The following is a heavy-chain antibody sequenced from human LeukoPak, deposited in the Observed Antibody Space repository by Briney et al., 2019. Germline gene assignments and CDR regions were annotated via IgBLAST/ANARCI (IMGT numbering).Heavy chain of an antibody. D-gene: IGHD2-2*01. J-gene: IGHJ6*02. Sequence: GGSLRLSCAASGFTFSSYSMNWVRQAPGKGLEWVSYISSSSSTIYYADSVKGRFTISRDNAKNPLYLQMNSLRAEDTAVYYCERSHSYCSSTSCFLAYYYYGMDVWGQGTTVTVSS. V-gene: IGHV3-48*01. CDR3: ERSHSYCSSTSCFLAYYYYGMDV. CDR1: GFTFSSYS. CDR2: ISSSSSTI.